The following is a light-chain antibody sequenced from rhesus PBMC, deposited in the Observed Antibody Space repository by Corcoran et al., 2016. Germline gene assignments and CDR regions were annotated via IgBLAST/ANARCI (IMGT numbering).Light chain of an antibody. CDR3: QQRKGYPYS. CDR2: DSS. V-gene: IGKV1-38*01. Sequence: DIQLTQSPSSLSASVGDRVTITCRASQDISSYLAWYQQKPGKAPNLLIYDSSNLQSGVPSRFSGSGSGTHFTLTISRLQPEDFAVYYFQQRKGYPYSFGRGTKVEIK. J-gene: IGKJ2*01. CDR1: QDISSY.